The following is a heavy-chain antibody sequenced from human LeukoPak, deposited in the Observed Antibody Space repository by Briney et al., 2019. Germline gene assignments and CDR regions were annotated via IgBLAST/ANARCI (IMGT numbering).Heavy chain of an antibody. Sequence: ASVKVSCKASGYTFTSYYMHLVRQAPGQGLEWMGLINPTGGSTGYAQKFQGRVTMTRDMSTSTDYMELRSLRSEDTAIYYCARDNSVGDNAWWFDPWGQGTLVTVSS. V-gene: IGHV1-46*01. CDR3: ARDNSVGDNAWWFDP. D-gene: IGHD1-26*01. CDR1: GYTFTSYY. CDR2: INPTGGST. J-gene: IGHJ5*02.